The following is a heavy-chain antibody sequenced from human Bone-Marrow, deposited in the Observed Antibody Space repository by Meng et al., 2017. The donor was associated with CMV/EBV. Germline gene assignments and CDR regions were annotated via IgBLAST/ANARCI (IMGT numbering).Heavy chain of an antibody. CDR1: GYSFSDYF. D-gene: IGHD3-9*01. Sequence: ASVKVSCKASGYSFSDYFIHWVRQAPGQGFEWMGWVNPSNGDTKYAQKFEGRVALTRDTSIRTAYMELNNLRSDDTAVYYCARDMYDILTGYVFDYWGQGTLVTVSS. J-gene: IGHJ4*02. CDR3: ARDMYDILTGYVFDY. CDR2: VNPSNGDT. V-gene: IGHV1-2*02.